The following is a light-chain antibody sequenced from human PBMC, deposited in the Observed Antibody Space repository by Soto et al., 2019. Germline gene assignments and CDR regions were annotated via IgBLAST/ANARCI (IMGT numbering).Light chain of an antibody. CDR1: QSISSD. V-gene: IGKV3-15*01. CDR3: QQYGSSLWT. CDR2: GAS. J-gene: IGKJ1*01. Sequence: EIVMTQSPATLSVSPWERATLSCRASQSISSDVAWYQQKPGQAPRLLIYGASTTATGIPARFSGSGSGTEFTLTISRLEPEDFAVYYCQQYGSSLWTFGQGTKVDI.